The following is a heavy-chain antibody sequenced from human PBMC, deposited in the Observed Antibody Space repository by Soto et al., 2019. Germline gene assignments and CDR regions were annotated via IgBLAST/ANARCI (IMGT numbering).Heavy chain of an antibody. CDR1: GGSISSGGYY. Sequence: PSETLSLTCTVSGGSISSGGYYWNWIRQHPGKGLEWIGHIYYSGRTYYNPSLKSRLTISVDTSKNQFSLKLSSVTAADTAVYYCAREAFTTHMDVWGQGTTVTVSS. CDR3: AREAFTTHMDV. J-gene: IGHJ6*02. D-gene: IGHD3-22*01. V-gene: IGHV4-31*03. CDR2: IYYSGRT.